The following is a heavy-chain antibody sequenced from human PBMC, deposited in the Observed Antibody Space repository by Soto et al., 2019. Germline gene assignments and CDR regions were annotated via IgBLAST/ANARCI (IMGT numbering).Heavy chain of an antibody. J-gene: IGHJ4*02. CDR1: GFTVSSNY. Sequence: GGSLRLSCAASGFTVSSNYMSWVRQAPGKGLEWVSVIYSGGSTYYADSVKGRFTISRDNSKNTLYLQMNSLRAEDTAVYYCARVRFSAAYFDYWGQGTLVTVSS. D-gene: IGHD3-3*01. CDR3: ARVRFSAAYFDY. CDR2: IYSGGST. V-gene: IGHV3-53*01.